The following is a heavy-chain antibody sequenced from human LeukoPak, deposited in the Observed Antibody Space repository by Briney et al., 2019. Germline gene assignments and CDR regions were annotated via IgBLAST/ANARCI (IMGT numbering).Heavy chain of an antibody. CDR1: GYTLTELS. Sequence: ASVKVSCKVSGYTLTELSMHWVRQAPGKGLEWMGGFDPEDGETIYAQKFQGRVTMTEDTSTDTAYMELSSLRSEDTAVYYCARCEPRGPYDFWSGKGDYWGQGTLVTVSS. CDR3: ARCEPRGPYDFWSGKGDY. CDR2: FDPEDGET. J-gene: IGHJ4*02. V-gene: IGHV1-24*01. D-gene: IGHD3-3*01.